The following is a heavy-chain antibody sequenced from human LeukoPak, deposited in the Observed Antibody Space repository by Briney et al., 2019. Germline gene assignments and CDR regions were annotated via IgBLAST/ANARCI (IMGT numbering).Heavy chain of an antibody. Sequence: GASVKVSCKASGYTFTGYYMHWVRQAPGQGLEWMGWINPNSGGTNYAQKFQGRVTMTRDTSISTAYMELSRLRSDDTAVYYCARGEGDFWSGYYDAFDIWGQGTMVTVSS. V-gene: IGHV1-2*02. J-gene: IGHJ3*02. CDR2: INPNSGGT. CDR1: GYTFTGYY. CDR3: ARGEGDFWSGYYDAFDI. D-gene: IGHD3-3*01.